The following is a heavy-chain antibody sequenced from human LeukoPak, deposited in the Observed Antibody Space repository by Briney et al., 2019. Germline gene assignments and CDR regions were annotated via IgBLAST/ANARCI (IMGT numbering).Heavy chain of an antibody. V-gene: IGHV4-38-2*02. CDR2: IYHSGST. Sequence: SETLSLTCTVSGYSISSGYYWGWIRQPPGEGLEWIGSIYHSGSTYYNPSLKSRVTISVDTSKNQFSLKLSSVTAADTAVYYCARGVGTYYDILTGYSTSFDYWGQGTLVTVSS. J-gene: IGHJ4*02. D-gene: IGHD3-9*01. CDR3: ARGVGTYYDILTGYSTSFDY. CDR1: GYSISSGYY.